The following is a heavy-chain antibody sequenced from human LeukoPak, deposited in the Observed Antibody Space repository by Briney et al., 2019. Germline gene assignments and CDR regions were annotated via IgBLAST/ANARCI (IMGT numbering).Heavy chain of an antibody. CDR3: ARASYSYDINGWVPFDY. Sequence: SQTLSLTCTVSGNSISSGDNYWRWIRQPAGKGLEWIGRIYTSGSTNYNPSLKSRVTISGDTSKNQFSLRLSSVTAADTAVYYCARASYSYDINGWVPFDYWGQGTLVTVSS. CDR2: IYTSGST. J-gene: IGHJ4*02. D-gene: IGHD3-22*01. CDR1: GNSISSGDNY. V-gene: IGHV4-61*02.